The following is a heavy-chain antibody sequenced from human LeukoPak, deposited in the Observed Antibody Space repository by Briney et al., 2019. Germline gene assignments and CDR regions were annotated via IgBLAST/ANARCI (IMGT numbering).Heavy chain of an antibody. CDR3: AKDLWYSRDASDY. Sequence: SGGSLRLSCAASGFTFSNYAMSWVRQAPGKGLEWVSAISGSGGSTYYADSVKGRFTISRDNSKNTLYLQMNSLRAEDTAVYYCAKDLWYSRDASDYWGQGTLVTVSS. V-gene: IGHV3-23*01. CDR2: ISGSGGST. D-gene: IGHD6-13*01. J-gene: IGHJ4*02. CDR1: GFTFSNYA.